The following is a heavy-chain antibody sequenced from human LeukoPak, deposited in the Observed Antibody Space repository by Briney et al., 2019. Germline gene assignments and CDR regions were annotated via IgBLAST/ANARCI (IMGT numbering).Heavy chain of an antibody. CDR3: ARDYYSTDVYFDY. CDR2: IYYSGST. J-gene: IGHJ4*02. Sequence: SETLSLTCTVSGGSISSYYWSWIRQPPGKGLERIGYIYYSGSTNYNPSLKSRVTISVDTSKNQFSLKLSSVTAADTAVYYCARDYYSTDVYFDYWGQGTLVTVSS. D-gene: IGHD3-10*01. V-gene: IGHV4-59*12. CDR1: GGSISSYY.